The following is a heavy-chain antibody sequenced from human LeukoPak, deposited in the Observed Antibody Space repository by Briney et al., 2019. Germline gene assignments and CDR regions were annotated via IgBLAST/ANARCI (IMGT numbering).Heavy chain of an antibody. J-gene: IGHJ3*02. CDR2: ISAYNGNT. Sequence: ASVKVSCKASGYTFTSYGISWVRRAPGQGLEWMGWISAYNGNTNYAQKLQGRVTMTTDTSTSTAYMELRSLRSDDTAVYYCATAIVVVVASTAAFDIWGQGTMVTVSS. D-gene: IGHD2-15*01. CDR3: ATAIVVVVASTAAFDI. CDR1: GYTFTSYG. V-gene: IGHV1-18*01.